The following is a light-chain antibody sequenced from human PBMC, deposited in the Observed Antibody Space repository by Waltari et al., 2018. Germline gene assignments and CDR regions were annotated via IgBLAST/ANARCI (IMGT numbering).Light chain of an antibody. CDR3: QQYGSSPPDT. CDR2: GAS. V-gene: IGKV3-20*01. Sequence: EIVLTQSPDTLSLSPGDRATLSYRASQSLSSNYLAWYQQKPGQAPRLLIYGASSRATGIPDRFSGSGSGTDFTLTITTLEPEDFAVYYCQQYGSSPPDTFGGGTRVEIE. CDR1: QSLSSNY. J-gene: IGKJ4*01.